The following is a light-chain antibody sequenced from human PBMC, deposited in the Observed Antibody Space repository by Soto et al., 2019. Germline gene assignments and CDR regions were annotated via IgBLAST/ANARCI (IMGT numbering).Light chain of an antibody. Sequence: DIKMTQSPSTLSACVGDTVTITCRASQSVSTWLAWYQQTPGKAPKLLMYDASTLESGAPARFSGSGSGTEFTLTISSLQPEDFATYHCQEYKTWTFGQGTKVDIK. CDR1: QSVSTW. CDR3: QEYKTWT. CDR2: DAS. V-gene: IGKV1-5*01. J-gene: IGKJ1*01.